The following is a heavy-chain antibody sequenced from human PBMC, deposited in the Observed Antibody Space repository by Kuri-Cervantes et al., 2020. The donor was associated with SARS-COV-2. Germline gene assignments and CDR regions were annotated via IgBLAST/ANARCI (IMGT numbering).Heavy chain of an antibody. J-gene: IGHJ4*02. V-gene: IGHV3-7*01. CDR1: GFTFSSYW. Sequence: GGSLRLSCAASGFTFSSYWMSWVHQAPGKGLEWVANIKQDGSEKYYVDSVTGRFTISRDNSKNTLYLQMNSLRAEDTAVYYCARDFSVPAALIAAAGTFDYWGQGTLVTVSS. CDR2: IKQDGSEK. D-gene: IGHD6-13*01. CDR3: ARDFSVPAALIAAAGTFDY.